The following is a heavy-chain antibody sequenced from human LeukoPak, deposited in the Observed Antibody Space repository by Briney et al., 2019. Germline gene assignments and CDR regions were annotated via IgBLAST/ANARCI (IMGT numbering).Heavy chain of an antibody. V-gene: IGHV3-30*02. J-gene: IGHJ4*02. Sequence: GGSLRLSCTASGFIFSSYGMHWVRQAPGKGLEWVAFIRYDGSNKYYADSVKGRFTISRDNSKNTLYLQLNSLRAEETAVYYCAKEKKYYYDSTGYPGYDYWGQGTLVTVSS. CDR2: IRYDGSNK. D-gene: IGHD3-22*01. CDR1: GFIFSSYG. CDR3: AKEKKYYYDSTGYPGYDY.